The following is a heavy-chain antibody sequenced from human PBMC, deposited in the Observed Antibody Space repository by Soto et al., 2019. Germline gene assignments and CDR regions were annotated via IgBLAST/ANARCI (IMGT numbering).Heavy chain of an antibody. CDR2: IYHSGST. CDR1: GYSISSGYY. J-gene: IGHJ5*02. V-gene: IGHV4-38-2*01. D-gene: IGHD4-17*01. CDR3: ARGAATVTPGWFDP. Sequence: LSLTCAVSGYSISSGYYWGWIRQTPGKGLEWIASIYHSGSTYYNPSLKSRVTISVDTSKNQFSLKLTSVTAADTAVYYCARGAATVTPGWFDPWGQGIMVTVSS.